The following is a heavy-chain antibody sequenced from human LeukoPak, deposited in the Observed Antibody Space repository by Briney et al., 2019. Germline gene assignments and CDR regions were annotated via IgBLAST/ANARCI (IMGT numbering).Heavy chain of an antibody. CDR2: TYYRSKWYN. CDR1: GDSVSSNSAA. V-gene: IGHV6-1*01. CDR3: ARATGIAAAYYYYGMDV. J-gene: IGHJ6*02. D-gene: IGHD6-13*01. Sequence: SQTLSLTCALSGDSVSSNSAAWNWIRQSPSRGLEWLGRTYYRSKWYNDYAVSVKSRITINPDTSKNQFSLQLNSVTPEDTAVYYCARATGIAAAYYYYGMDVWGQGTTVTVSS.